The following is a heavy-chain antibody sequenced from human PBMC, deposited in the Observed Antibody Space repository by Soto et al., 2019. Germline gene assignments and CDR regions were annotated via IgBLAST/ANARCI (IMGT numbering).Heavy chain of an antibody. CDR3: ARVHPDTETYYDILTGYDNPALFDY. Sequence: PSETLSLTCTVSCGSISSYYWSWIRQPPGKGLEWIGYIYYSGSTNYNPSLKSRVTISVETSKNQFSLKLSSVTAADTAVYYCARVHPDTETYYDILTGYDNPALFDYWGQGTLVNVSS. J-gene: IGHJ4*02. CDR1: CGSISSYY. D-gene: IGHD3-9*01. V-gene: IGHV4-59*01. CDR2: IYYSGST.